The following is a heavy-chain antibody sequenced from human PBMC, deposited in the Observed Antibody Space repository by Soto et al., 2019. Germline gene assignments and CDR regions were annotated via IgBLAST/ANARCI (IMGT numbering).Heavy chain of an antibody. Sequence: QVQLVQSGAEVKKPGSSVKVSCKASGGTFSSYAISWVRQAPGQGLEWMGGNIPIFGTANYGQKFQGRVTITADESTSTAYMELSSLRSEDTAVYYCAGGVSLGYCMSTSCYGYGYWGQGTLVTVSS. CDR3: AGGVSLGYCMSTSCYGYGY. V-gene: IGHV1-69*12. CDR2: NIPIFGTA. D-gene: IGHD2-2*01. J-gene: IGHJ4*02. CDR1: GGTFSSYA.